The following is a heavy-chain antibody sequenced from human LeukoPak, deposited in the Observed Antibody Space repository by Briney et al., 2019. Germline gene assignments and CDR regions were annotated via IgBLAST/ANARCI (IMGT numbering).Heavy chain of an antibody. V-gene: IGHV4-59*11. CDR3: ATIKRGSIFGYFDF. CDR1: GGSISSHY. D-gene: IGHD5-18*01. CDR2: LFDSVNT. Sequence: SETLSLTCTVSGGSISSHYWSWIRQPPGKGLEWIAYLFDSVNTKDYPSLQSRLTLSADTSKNQFSLRLSSVTAADTAVYYCATIKRGSIFGYFDFWGQGSKVTVSS. J-gene: IGHJ4*02.